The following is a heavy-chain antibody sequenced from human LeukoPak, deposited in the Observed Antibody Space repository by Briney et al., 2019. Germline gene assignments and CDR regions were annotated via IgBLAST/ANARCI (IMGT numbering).Heavy chain of an antibody. CDR1: GGSISSYY. J-gene: IGHJ4*02. D-gene: IGHD3-10*01. CDR3: ARELVTMVRGSGLGY. V-gene: IGHV4-59*01. CDR2: IYYSGST. Sequence: SETLSLTCTVSGGSISSYYWSWIRQPPGKGLEWIGYIYYSGSTNYNPSLKSRVTISVDTSKNQFSLKLSSVTAADTAVYYCARELVTMVRGSGLGYWGQGTLVTVSS.